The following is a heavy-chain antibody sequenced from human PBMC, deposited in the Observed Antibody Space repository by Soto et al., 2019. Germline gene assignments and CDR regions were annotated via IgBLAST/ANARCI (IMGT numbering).Heavy chain of an antibody. CDR1: GFSVNVNF. Sequence: EVQLVESGGGLVQPGGSLRLSCAASGFSVNVNFMSWVRQAPGKGLEWVSDINGGDRTNYADSVKGRFTISRDDSKNTLSLLMTSLRAEDTAVYYCVRDNYYSGMDVWGQGTTVTVSS. CDR3: VRDNYYSGMDV. J-gene: IGHJ6*02. V-gene: IGHV3-66*01. CDR2: INGGDRT.